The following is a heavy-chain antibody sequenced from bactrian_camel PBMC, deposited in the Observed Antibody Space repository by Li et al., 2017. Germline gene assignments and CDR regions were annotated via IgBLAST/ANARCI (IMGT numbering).Heavy chain of an antibody. D-gene: IGHD1*01. Sequence: VQLVESGGGLVQPGGSLRLSCAASGFTFSTYVMHWVRQAPGKGLEWVSSIYSDGTYYSDSVKGRFTISRDNARNTVYLQMDNLNSDDTALYYCVGDAWTWWGQGTQVTVS. CDR2: IYSDGT. CDR3: VGDAWTW. V-gene: IGHV3S10*01. J-gene: IGHJ4*01. CDR1: GFTFSTYV.